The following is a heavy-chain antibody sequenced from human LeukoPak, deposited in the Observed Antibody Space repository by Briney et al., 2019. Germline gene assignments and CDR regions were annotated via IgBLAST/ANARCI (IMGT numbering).Heavy chain of an antibody. CDR1: GFTFSSYG. V-gene: IGHV3-23*01. J-gene: IGHJ6*03. Sequence: GGSLRLSCAASGFTFSSYGMSWVRQAPGKGLEWVSAISGSGGSTYYADSVKGRFTISRDNSKNTLYLQMNSLRAEDTAVYYCAKSSSPKWAKVVTAISYYDYYMDDWGKGTTVTVSS. D-gene: IGHD2-21*02. CDR3: AKSSSPKWAKVVTAISYYDYYMDD. CDR2: ISGSGGST.